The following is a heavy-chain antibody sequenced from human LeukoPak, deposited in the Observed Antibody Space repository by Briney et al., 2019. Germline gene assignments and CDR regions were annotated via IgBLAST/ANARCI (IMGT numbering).Heavy chain of an antibody. Sequence: SETLSLTCAVYGGSFSGYYWSWIRQPPGKGLEWIGEINHSGSTNYNPSLKSRVTISVDTSKNQFSPKLSSVTAADTAVYYCARHRRDGYSRRFDYWGQGTLVTVSS. CDR2: INHSGST. V-gene: IGHV4-34*01. CDR1: GGSFSGYY. J-gene: IGHJ4*02. D-gene: IGHD5-24*01. CDR3: ARHRRDGYSRRFDY.